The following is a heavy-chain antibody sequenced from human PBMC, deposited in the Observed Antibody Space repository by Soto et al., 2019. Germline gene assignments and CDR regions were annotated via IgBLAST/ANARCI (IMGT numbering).Heavy chain of an antibody. D-gene: IGHD1-26*01. CDR3: AREGSRPYYYYGMDV. CDR1: GSTFTSYG. V-gene: IGHV1-18*01. CDR2: ISAYNGNT. Sequence: QVQLVQSGAEVKKPGASVKVSCKASGSTFTSYGFSWLRQALGQGLGGMGWISAYNGNTNYAQKLQGRVTMTTDTSTSTAYMELRSLRSDDTAVYYCAREGSRPYYYYGMDVWGQGTTVTVSS. J-gene: IGHJ6*02.